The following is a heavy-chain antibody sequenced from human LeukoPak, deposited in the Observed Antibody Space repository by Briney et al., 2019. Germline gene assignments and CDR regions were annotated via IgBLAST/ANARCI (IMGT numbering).Heavy chain of an antibody. CDR1: GYTFTGYY. V-gene: IGHV1-2*04. Sequence: GASVKVSCKASGYTFTGYYMHWVRQAPGRGLEWMGWINPNSGGTNYAQKFQGWVTMTRDTSISTAYMELSRLRSDDTAVYYCARGLAVAGSRFDYWGQGTLVTVSS. J-gene: IGHJ4*02. CDR2: INPNSGGT. CDR3: ARGLAVAGSRFDY. D-gene: IGHD6-19*01.